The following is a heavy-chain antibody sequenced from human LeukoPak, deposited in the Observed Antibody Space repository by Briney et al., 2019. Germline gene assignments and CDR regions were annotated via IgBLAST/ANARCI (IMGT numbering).Heavy chain of an antibody. Sequence: SETLSLTCTVSGGSISSSSYYWGWIRQPPGKGLEWIGSIYYTGSTYYNPSLKSRVTISVDTSKNQFSLKLSSVTAADTAVYYCARGHRYYDFWSGYHWFDPWGQGTLVTVSS. D-gene: IGHD3-3*01. CDR1: GGSISSSSYY. J-gene: IGHJ5*02. CDR3: ARGHRYYDFWSGYHWFDP. CDR2: IYYTGST. V-gene: IGHV4-39*07.